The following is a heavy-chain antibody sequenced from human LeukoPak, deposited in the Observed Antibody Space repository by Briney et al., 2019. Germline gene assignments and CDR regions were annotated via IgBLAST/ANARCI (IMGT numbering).Heavy chain of an antibody. V-gene: IGHV1-69*13. D-gene: IGHD5-18*01. CDR3: ARDTSYSYGFDC. CDR1: GGTFSSYA. J-gene: IGHJ4*02. CDR2: IIPIFGTA. Sequence: SVKVSCKASGGTFSSYAISWVRQAPGQGLEWMGGIIPIFGTANYAQKFQGRVTITADESTSTAYMELSSLRSEDTAVYYCARDTSYSYGFDCWGQGTLVTVSS.